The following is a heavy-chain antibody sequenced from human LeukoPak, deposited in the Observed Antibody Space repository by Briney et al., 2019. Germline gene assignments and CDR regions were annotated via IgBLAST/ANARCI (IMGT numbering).Heavy chain of an antibody. CDR1: GYSFTDYY. Sequence: ASVKVSCKTSGYSFTDYYIHWVRQAPGQGLEWMGWINTKSGRTSSARKFQGRVTMTRDPSITTVYMDMAWLTSDDTAIYFCARADFIDAGPYLIGPWGQGTLITVSS. CDR3: ARADFIDAGPYLIGP. D-gene: IGHD3-3*01. J-gene: IGHJ5*02. V-gene: IGHV1-2*02. CDR2: INTKSGRT.